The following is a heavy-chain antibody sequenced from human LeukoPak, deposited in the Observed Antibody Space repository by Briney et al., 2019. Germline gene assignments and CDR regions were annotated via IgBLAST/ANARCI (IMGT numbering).Heavy chain of an antibody. CDR3: TKGSITFGGVIVQPFDY. CDR2: ISGSGRTT. J-gene: IGHJ4*02. D-gene: IGHD3-16*02. V-gene: IGHV3-23*01. Sequence: PGGSLRLSCAASGFTFSNHAMSSVRQTPGKGLQWVSVISGSGRTTEYADSVKGRFTISRDNSKNTLYLQMNSLRAEDTAVYYCTKGSITFGGVIVQPFDYWGQGTLVTVSS. CDR1: GFTFSNHA.